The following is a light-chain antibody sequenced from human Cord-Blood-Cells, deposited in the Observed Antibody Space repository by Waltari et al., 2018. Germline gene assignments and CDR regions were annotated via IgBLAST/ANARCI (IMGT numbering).Light chain of an antibody. CDR2: GAS. CDR1: QSVSSN. J-gene: IGKJ3*01. V-gene: IGKV3-15*01. CDR3: QQYNNWPPFT. Sequence: EIVMTQSPATLSVSPRERPTLACRASQSVSSNLAWYPPKPGQAPRLLIYGASTRATGIPARFSGSGSGTEFTLTISSLQSEDFAVYYCQQYNNWPPFTFGPGTKVDIK.